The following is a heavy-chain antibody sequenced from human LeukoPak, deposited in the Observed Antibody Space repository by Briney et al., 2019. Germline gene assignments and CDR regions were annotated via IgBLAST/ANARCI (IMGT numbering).Heavy chain of an antibody. V-gene: IGHV3-23*01. CDR2: FSFNGEST. Sequence: GGSLRLSCAASGFTFSSYAMTWVRQAPGKGLEWVSSFSFNGESTYYADSAKGRFTISRDNSKNTLYLQMNSLRDEDAAVYFCASMWEGGYWGQGTLVTVSS. CDR1: GFTFSSYA. J-gene: IGHJ4*02. D-gene: IGHD1-26*01. CDR3: ASMWEGGY.